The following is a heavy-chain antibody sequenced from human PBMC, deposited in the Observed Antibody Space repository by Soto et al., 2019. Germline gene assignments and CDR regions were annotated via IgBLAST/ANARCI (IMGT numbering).Heavy chain of an antibody. J-gene: IGHJ5*02. CDR3: ARDPPGGPASSNWFDP. V-gene: IGHV1-69*13. D-gene: IGHD2-15*01. Sequence: SVKVSCKASGGTFSSYAISRVRQAPGQGLEWMGGIIPIFGTANYAQKFQGRVTITADESTSTAYMELSSLRSEDTAVYYCARDPPGGPASSNWFDPWGPGTLVTVPS. CDR1: GGTFSSYA. CDR2: IIPIFGTA.